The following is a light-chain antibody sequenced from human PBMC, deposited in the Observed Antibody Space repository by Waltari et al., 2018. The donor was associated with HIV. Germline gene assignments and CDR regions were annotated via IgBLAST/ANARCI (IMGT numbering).Light chain of an antibody. V-gene: IGLV4-69*01. Sequence: QVVLTQPPSASASLGASVTLTCTLSSGHINYVIAWHQQQPPTGPRFLMKLNSDGRHSKGDGIPDRFSGSSSGAERYLTISSLQSEDEADYFCQTWGTGIQVFGGGTRLTVL. CDR3: QTWGTGIQV. CDR2: LNSDGRH. CDR1: SGHINYV. J-gene: IGLJ2*01.